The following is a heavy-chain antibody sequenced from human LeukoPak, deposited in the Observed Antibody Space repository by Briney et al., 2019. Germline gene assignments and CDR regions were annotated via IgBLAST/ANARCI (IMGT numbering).Heavy chain of an antibody. J-gene: IGHJ4*02. V-gene: IGHV4-4*07. Sequence: SETLSLTCTASGGPVSSHYWSWIRQPAEKGLEWIGRIHTSGSTNYNPSLKSRVTMSVDTSKNQFSLKLSSVTAADRAVYYCARRYYYNLGSFPFDFWGQGTLVTVSS. CDR3: ARRYYYNLGSFPFDF. CDR1: GGPVSSHY. CDR2: IHTSGST. D-gene: IGHD3-10*01.